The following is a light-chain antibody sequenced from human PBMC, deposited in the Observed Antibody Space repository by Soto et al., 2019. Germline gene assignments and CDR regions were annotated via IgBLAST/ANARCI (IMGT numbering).Light chain of an antibody. CDR3: QQSHSIPWT. J-gene: IGKJ1*01. CDR1: LTISSY. CDR2: AAS. Sequence: DIQMTQSPSSLSAFVGDRVTITCRASLTISSYLNWYQQKSGKAPKLLISAASSLESGVPPRVSGSGSGTDFTLTITSLQPEDFATYYCQQSHSIPWTFGQGTNVEIK. V-gene: IGKV1-39*01.